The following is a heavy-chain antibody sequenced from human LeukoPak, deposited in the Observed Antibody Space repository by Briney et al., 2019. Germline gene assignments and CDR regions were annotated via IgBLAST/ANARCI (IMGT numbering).Heavy chain of an antibody. Sequence: PSETLSLTCTVSGGSISSYYWSWIRQPPGKGLELVGYIYYSGSTNYNPSLKSRVTISVDTSKNQFSLKLSSVTAADTAVYYCARGWTYYYDSSGQLYYYGMDVWGQGTTVTVSS. CDR2: IYYSGST. D-gene: IGHD3-22*01. V-gene: IGHV4-59*01. J-gene: IGHJ6*02. CDR3: ARGWTYYYDSSGQLYYYGMDV. CDR1: GGSISSYY.